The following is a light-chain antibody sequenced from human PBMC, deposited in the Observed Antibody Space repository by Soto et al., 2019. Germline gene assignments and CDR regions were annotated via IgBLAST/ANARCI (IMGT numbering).Light chain of an antibody. CDR3: MQALQTPPT. V-gene: IGKV2-28*01. CDR2: LGS. J-gene: IGKJ5*01. Sequence: DIVMTQSPLSLPVTPGEPASISCRSSQSLLHSNGYNYLDWYLQKSGQSPQLLIYLGSNRASGVPDRFSGSGSGTDFTLKISRVEAEDVGVYYCMQALQTPPTFGQGTRLEIK. CDR1: QSLLHSNGYNY.